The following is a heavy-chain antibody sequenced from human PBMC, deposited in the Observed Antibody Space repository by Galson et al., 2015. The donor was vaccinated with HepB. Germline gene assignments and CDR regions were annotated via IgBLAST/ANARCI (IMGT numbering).Heavy chain of an antibody. D-gene: IGHD3-10*01. CDR1: GYTFTGYY. V-gene: IGHV1-2*06. J-gene: IGHJ3*02. CDR3: ARAVPRGAFDI. CDR2: IKPNSGGT. Sequence: SVKVSCKASGYTFTGYYIHWVRQAPGQGLEWMGRIKPNSGGTNYAQKFQGRVTITADESTSTAYMELSSLRSEDTAVYYCARAVPRGAFDIWGQGTMVTVSS.